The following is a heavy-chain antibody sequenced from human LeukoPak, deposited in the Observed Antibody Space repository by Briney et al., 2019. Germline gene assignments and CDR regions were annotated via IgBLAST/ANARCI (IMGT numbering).Heavy chain of an antibody. CDR1: EFSVGSNY. V-gene: IGHV3-66*01. Sequence: GGSLRLSCAASEFSVGSNYMTWVRQAPGKGLEWVSLIYSGGSTYYADSVKGRFTISRDNSKNTLYLQMNSLRAEDTAIYYCAKDGALWFGKLPSSFYYMDVWGKGTTVTVSS. J-gene: IGHJ6*03. CDR3: AKDGALWFGKLPSSFYYMDV. D-gene: IGHD3-10*01. CDR2: IYSGGST.